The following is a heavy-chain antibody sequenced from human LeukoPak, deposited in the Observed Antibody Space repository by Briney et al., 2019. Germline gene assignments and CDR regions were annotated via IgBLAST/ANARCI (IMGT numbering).Heavy chain of an antibody. V-gene: IGHV1-2*02. J-gene: IGHJ4*02. CDR3: PRDIVVVPAAPSQPDY. CDR1: GYTFTGYY. D-gene: IGHD2-2*01. Sequence: ASVKVSCKASGYTFTGYYMHWVRQAPGHGLEWMGWIKPNSGGTKYAQKFQGRVTMTRDTSISTAYMELSRLRSEDTAVYYCPRDIVVVPAAPSQPDYWGQGTLVTVSS. CDR2: IKPNSGGT.